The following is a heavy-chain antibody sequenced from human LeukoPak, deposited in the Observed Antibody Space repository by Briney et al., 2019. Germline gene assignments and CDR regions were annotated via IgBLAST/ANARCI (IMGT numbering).Heavy chain of an antibody. J-gene: IGHJ4*02. CDR2: INIPGSDT. CDR3: ARGDLTDY. V-gene: IGHV3-74*01. CDR1: GFTFSDSW. D-gene: IGHD3-9*01. Sequence: GGSLRLSCVVSGFTFSDSWMDWVRQAPGKGLVWVSRINIPGSDTRYVDSVRGRFTISRDNAKNSLYLQMNNLRAEDTAVYYCARGDLTDYWGQGTLVTVSS.